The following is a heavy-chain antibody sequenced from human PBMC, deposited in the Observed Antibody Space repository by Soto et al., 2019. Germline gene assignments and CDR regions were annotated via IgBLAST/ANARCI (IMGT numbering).Heavy chain of an antibody. CDR2: INHSGST. J-gene: IGHJ5*02. V-gene: IGHV4-34*01. CDR3: ARGLSHQYYILVVPAATTIHWFDT. CDR1: VCSFVGYD. Sequence: PAGTXALGCAGYVCSFVGYDVILIRHPPGKGLECIGEINHSGSTNYNPSLKSRVTISVETSKNQFSMKLSYVTAADTAVYYCARGLSHQYYILVVPAATTIHWFDTRGQATLV. D-gene: IGHD2-2*01.